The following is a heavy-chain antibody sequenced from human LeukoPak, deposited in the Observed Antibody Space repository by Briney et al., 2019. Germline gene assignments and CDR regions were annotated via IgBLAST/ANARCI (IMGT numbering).Heavy chain of an antibody. J-gene: IGHJ5*02. D-gene: IGHD2-2*02. CDR3: ARGIVVVPAAIEWFDP. Sequence: SETLSLTCTVSGGSISSGSYYWSWIWQPAGKGLEWIGRIYTSGSTNYNPSLKSRVTISVDTSKNQFSLKLSSVTAADTAVYYCARGIVVVPAAIEWFDPWGQGTLVTVSS. CDR2: IYTSGST. CDR1: GGSISSGSYY. V-gene: IGHV4-61*02.